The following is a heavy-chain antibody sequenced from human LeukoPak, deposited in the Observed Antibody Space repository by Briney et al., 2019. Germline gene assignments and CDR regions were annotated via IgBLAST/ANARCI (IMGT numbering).Heavy chain of an antibody. V-gene: IGHV1-69*04. D-gene: IGHD2-21*02. CDR1: RGTFRRHS. J-gene: IGHJ4*02. CDR3: ATGQAYCGADCKTWEYYFDY. CDR2: IILMLGIT. Sequence: ASVKVSCKASRGTFRRHSISWVRQAPGQELEGMGRIILMLGITNYAQKCQGRVTITADKSTSTAYMDLSSLRFEHTGVYYCATGQAYCGADCKTWEYYFDYWGQGILVTVSS.